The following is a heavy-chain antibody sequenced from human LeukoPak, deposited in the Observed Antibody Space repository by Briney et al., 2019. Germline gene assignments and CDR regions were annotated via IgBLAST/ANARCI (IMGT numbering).Heavy chain of an antibody. D-gene: IGHD1-14*01. V-gene: IGHV1-69*13. CDR3: AREMAPAPTREPHDAFDI. Sequence: SVKVSCKASGGTFSSYAISWVRQAPGQGLEWMGGIIPIFGTANYAQKFQGRVTITADESTSTAYMELSSLRSEDTAVYYRAREMAPAPTREPHDAFDIWGQGTMVTVSS. CDR2: IIPIFGTA. J-gene: IGHJ3*02. CDR1: GGTFSSYA.